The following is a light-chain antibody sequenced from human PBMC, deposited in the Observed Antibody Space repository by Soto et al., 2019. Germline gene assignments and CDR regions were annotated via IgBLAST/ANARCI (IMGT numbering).Light chain of an antibody. CDR2: GAS. J-gene: IGKJ4*01. V-gene: IGKV3-20*01. CDR3: QQYGSSLPAT. CDR1: QSVSNNY. Sequence: EIVLTQSPATLSLSPGERATLSCRASQSVSNNYLAWYQQKPGQAPRLLIYGASSRATGIPDRFSGSGSGTDFTLTISRLEPEDFAVYYCQQYGSSLPATFGGGTKVDIK.